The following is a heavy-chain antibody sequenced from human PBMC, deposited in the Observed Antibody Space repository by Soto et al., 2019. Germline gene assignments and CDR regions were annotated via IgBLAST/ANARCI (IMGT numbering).Heavy chain of an antibody. V-gene: IGHV3-33*08. D-gene: IGHD2-15*01. CDR3: AREFGPSLVAATSWFDP. Sequence: QVQLVESGGGVVQPGRFLRLSCAASGFTFSSYGMHWVRQAPGKGLEWVAVIWYDGSNKYYADSVKGRFTISRDNSKNTLYLQMNSLRAEDTAVYYCAREFGPSLVAATSWFDPWGQGTLVTVSS. CDR2: IWYDGSNK. J-gene: IGHJ5*02. CDR1: GFTFSSYG.